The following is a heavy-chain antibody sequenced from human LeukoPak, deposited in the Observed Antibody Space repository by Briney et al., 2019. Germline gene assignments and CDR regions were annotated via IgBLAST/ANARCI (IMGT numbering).Heavy chain of an antibody. CDR1: GGTFSSYA. Sequence: ASVKVSCKASGGTFSSYAISWVRQAPGQGLEWMGGIIPIFGTANYAQKFQGRVTITADESTSTAYVELSSLRSEDTAVYYCARDPPADSLATKDIGWFDPWGQGTLVTVSS. CDR3: ARDPPADSLATKDIGWFDP. J-gene: IGHJ5*02. V-gene: IGHV1-69*13. D-gene: IGHD2-15*01. CDR2: IIPIFGTA.